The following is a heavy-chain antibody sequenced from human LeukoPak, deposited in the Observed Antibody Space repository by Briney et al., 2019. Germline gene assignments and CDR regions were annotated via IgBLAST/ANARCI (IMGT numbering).Heavy chain of an antibody. CDR2: IDNSGST. J-gene: IGHJ6*03. D-gene: IGHD3-16*01. V-gene: IGHV4-61*09. Sequence: SETLSLTRTVSGGSISSTGYYWTWIRQPAGKGLEWIGHIDNSGSTNCNPSLKSRVTISVDTPKNQFSLNLTSVTAADTAVYYCARDCEFCDLLFYMNVWGKGTTVTVSS. CDR3: ARDCEFCDLLFYMNV. CDR1: GGSISSTGYY.